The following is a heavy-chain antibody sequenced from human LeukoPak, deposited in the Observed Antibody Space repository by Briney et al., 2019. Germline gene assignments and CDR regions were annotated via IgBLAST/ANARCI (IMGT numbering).Heavy chain of an antibody. Sequence: PGGSLRLSCAASEFTFSSYWMTWVRQAPGKGLEWVANMNQGGSEKYYVDSVKGRFTISRDNTKNSLYLQMNSLRAEDTAVYYCARSDYDFWSGPSFDYWGQGTLVTVSS. J-gene: IGHJ4*02. CDR2: MNQGGSEK. D-gene: IGHD3-3*01. CDR3: ARSDYDFWSGPSFDY. V-gene: IGHV3-7*01. CDR1: EFTFSSYW.